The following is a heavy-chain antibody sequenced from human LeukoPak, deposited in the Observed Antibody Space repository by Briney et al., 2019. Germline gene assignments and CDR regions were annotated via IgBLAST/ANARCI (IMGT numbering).Heavy chain of an antibody. V-gene: IGHV4-59*01. J-gene: IGHJ4*02. CDR1: GGSISSYY. D-gene: IGHD4-17*01. Sequence: SETLSLTCTVSGGSISSYYWSWIRQPPGKGLEWIGYIYYSGSTNYNPSLKSRVTISVDTSKNQFSLKLSSVTAADTAVYYCARGTVTMDYWGRGTLVTVSS. CDR2: IYYSGST. CDR3: ARGTVTMDY.